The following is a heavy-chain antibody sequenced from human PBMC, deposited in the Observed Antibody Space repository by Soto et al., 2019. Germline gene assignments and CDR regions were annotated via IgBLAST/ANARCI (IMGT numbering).Heavy chain of an antibody. CDR1: GYTFTDSF. CDR2: ISPYTGQT. Sequence: APVQVSCGASGYTFTDSFVTWVRQTPGRGLEWVGWISPYTGQTNYAQRLQGRVTMTSDTSTSTVYMELRSLRPDDTAVYYCTRGGGAHYRFDPWGQGTLVTVSS. D-gene: IGHD1-26*01. CDR3: TRGGGAHYRFDP. J-gene: IGHJ5*02. V-gene: IGHV1-18*01.